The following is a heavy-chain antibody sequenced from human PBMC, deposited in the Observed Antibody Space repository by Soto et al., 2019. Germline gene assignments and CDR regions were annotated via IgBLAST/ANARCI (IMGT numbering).Heavy chain of an antibody. CDR3: ARVWGYCSGGSCYSTAGPDY. V-gene: IGHV4-34*01. D-gene: IGHD2-15*01. Sequence: VQLQQWGAGLLKPSETLSLTCAVYGGSFSGYYWSWIRQPPGKGLEWIGEINHSGSSNYNPSLKSRVTISVDTSKNLFSLKLSSVTAADTAVYYCARVWGYCSGGSCYSTAGPDYWGQGTLVTVSS. J-gene: IGHJ4*02. CDR2: INHSGSS. CDR1: GGSFSGYY.